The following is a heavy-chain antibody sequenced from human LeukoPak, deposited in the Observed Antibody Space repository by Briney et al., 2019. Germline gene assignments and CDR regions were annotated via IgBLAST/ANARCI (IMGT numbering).Heavy chain of an antibody. CDR1: GGSISSYY. CDR3: ARDSGYYYDSSGYSPLDWYFDL. CDR2: IYYSGST. D-gene: IGHD3-22*01. Sequence: PSETLSLTCTVSGGSISSYYWSWIRQPPGKGLEWIGYIYYSGSTNYNPSLKSRVTISVGTSKNQFSLKLSSVTAADTAVYYCARDSGYYYDSSGYSPLDWYFDLWGRGTLVTVSS. J-gene: IGHJ2*01. V-gene: IGHV4-59*01.